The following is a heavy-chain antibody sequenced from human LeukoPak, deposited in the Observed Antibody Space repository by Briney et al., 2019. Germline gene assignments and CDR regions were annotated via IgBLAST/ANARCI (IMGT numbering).Heavy chain of an antibody. Sequence: SETLSLTCTVSGGSITNYYWSWIRQPPGKGLEWIGYIYYSGSTNYNPSLKSRVTISVDTSKSQFSLKLSSVTAADTAVYYCARGGSGYSYGYDIDYWGQGTLVTVSS. D-gene: IGHD5-18*01. V-gene: IGHV4-59*01. CDR3: ARGGSGYSYGYDIDY. CDR2: IYYSGST. CDR1: GGSITNYY. J-gene: IGHJ4*02.